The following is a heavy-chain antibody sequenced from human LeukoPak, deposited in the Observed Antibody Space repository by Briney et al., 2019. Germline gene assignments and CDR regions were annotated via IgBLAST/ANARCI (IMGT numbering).Heavy chain of an antibody. CDR1: GYTFTSYG. CDR3: ARGAYGDFSFDY. Sequence: ASVKVSCKASGYTFTSYGISWVRQAPGQGLEWMGWISAYNGNTNYAQKFQGRVTITRDTSASTAYMELSSLRSEDTAVYYCARGAYGDFSFDYWGQGTLVTVSS. V-gene: IGHV1-18*01. J-gene: IGHJ4*02. CDR2: ISAYNGNT. D-gene: IGHD4-17*01.